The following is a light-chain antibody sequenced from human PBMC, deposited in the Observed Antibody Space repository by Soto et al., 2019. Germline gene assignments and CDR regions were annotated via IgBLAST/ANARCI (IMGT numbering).Light chain of an antibody. V-gene: IGKV2-24*01. J-gene: IGKJ2*01. CDR2: KSS. CDR3: MQATQSYT. CDR1: QSLVHIDGNTY. Sequence: DIVLTQTRLSSPVTLGQPASISCRSSQSLVHIDGNTYFNWLQQRPGQPPRLLIYKSSNRFPGVTDRFSGSGAGTDFTLKISRVEAEDVGGYYCMQATQSYTFGQGTRLEIK.